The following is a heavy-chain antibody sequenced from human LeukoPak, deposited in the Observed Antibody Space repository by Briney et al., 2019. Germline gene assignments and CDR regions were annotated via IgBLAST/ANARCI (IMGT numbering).Heavy chain of an antibody. J-gene: IGHJ6*03. V-gene: IGHV1-3*03. Sequence: GASVKVSCKASASTFSTYAIHWVRQAPGQGLEWMGWINAGDGNTKYSQEFQGRVTITRDTSASTAYMELSSLRSEDMAVYYCARGVVAGSSSWYAPRYYYYYYYMDVWGKGTTVTVSS. CDR3: ARGVVAGSSSWYAPRYYYYYYYMDV. CDR2: INAGDGNT. D-gene: IGHD6-13*01. CDR1: ASTFSTYA.